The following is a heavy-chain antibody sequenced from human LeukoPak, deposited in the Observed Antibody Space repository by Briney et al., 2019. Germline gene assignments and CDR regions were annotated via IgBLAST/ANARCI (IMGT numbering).Heavy chain of an antibody. V-gene: IGHV3-30-3*01. CDR1: GFTFSSYA. CDR2: ISYDGSNK. Sequence: GSLRLSCAASGFTFSSYAMHWVRQAPGKGLEWVAVISYDGSNKYYADSVKGRFTISRDNSKNTLYLQMNSLRAEDTAVYYCARIPPHDYVDAFDIRGQGTMVTVSS. CDR3: ARIPPHDYVDAFDI. D-gene: IGHD4-17*01. J-gene: IGHJ3*02.